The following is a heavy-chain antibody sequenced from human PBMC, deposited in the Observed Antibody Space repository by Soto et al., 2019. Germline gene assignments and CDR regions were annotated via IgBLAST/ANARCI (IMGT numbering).Heavy chain of an antibody. J-gene: IGHJ6*02. CDR1: GCTFSSYA. CDR3: ARDPINMVRGVIHEEESYYYGMDV. D-gene: IGHD3-10*01. CDR2: IIPIFGTA. Sequence: QVQLVQSGAEVKKPGSSVKVSCKASGCTFSSYAISWVRQAPGQGLEWMGGIIPIFGTANYAQKFQGRVTINADDCTSTAYMELSSLRSEDTAVYYCARDPINMVRGVIHEEESYYYGMDVWGQGTTVTVSS. V-gene: IGHV1-69*01.